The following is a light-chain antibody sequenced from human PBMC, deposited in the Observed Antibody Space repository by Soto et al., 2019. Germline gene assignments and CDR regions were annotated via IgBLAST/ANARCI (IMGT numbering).Light chain of an antibody. CDR1: QSVNNK. Sequence: EIALTQSPATLSLSPGERATLSCRAIQSVNNKLAWYQQKPGQAPRLLIYGVSTRATGIPARFSGSGSGTEFTLTISSLQSEDFALYYCQQFNNWPPVWTFGQGTKVDIK. CDR3: QQFNNWPPVWT. J-gene: IGKJ1*01. CDR2: GVS. V-gene: IGKV3-15*01.